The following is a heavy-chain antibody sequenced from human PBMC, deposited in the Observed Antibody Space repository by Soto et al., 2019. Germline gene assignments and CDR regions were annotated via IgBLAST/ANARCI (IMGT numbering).Heavy chain of an antibody. CDR1: GGTFSSYA. CDR3: ARELLRAAPNYYYFFGMYG. J-gene: IGHJ6*02. D-gene: IGHD2-21*01. CDR2: IIPIFGTA. V-gene: IGHV1-69*05. Sequence: SVKVSCKASGGTFSSYAISWVRQAPGQGLEWMGGIIPIFGTANYAQKFQGRVTITTDTSTSTAYMELRSLRSDDTAVYYCARELLRAAPNYYYFFGMYGWGQ.